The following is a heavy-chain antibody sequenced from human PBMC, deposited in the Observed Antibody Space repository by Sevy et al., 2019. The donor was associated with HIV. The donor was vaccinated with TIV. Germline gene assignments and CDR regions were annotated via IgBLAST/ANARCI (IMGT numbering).Heavy chain of an antibody. V-gene: IGHV4-34*01. D-gene: IGHD6-13*01. J-gene: IGHJ1*01. CDR3: ARGRRSSRPYFQH. CDR1: GGSFSGYY. CDR2: INHSGST. Sequence: SETLSLTCAVYGGSFSGYYWSWIRQPPGKGLEWIGEINHSGSTNYNPSLKSRVTISVDTSKNQFSLKLSSVTAADTAVYYCARGRRSSRPYFQHWGQGTLVTVSS.